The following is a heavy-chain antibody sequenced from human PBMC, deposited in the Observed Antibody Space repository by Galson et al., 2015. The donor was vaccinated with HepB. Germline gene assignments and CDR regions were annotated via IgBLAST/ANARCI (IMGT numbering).Heavy chain of an antibody. CDR2: INHSGST. J-gene: IGHJ5*02. V-gene: IGHV4-39*07. CDR3: ASRIRRGCSGGSCYLGGWFDP. D-gene: IGHD2-15*01. Sequence: ETLSLTCTVSGGSISSSSYYWSWIRQPPGKGLEWIGEINHSGSTNYNPSLKSRVTISVDTSKNQFSLKLSSVTAADTAVYYCASRIRRGCSGGSCYLGGWFDPWGQGTLVTVSS. CDR1: GGSISSSSYY.